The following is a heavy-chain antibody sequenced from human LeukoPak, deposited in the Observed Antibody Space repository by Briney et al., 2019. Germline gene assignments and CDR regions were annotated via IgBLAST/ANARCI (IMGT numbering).Heavy chain of an antibody. CDR1: GESFSGYY. CDR2: INHSGST. D-gene: IGHD2-2*01. CDR3: ARGPYCSSTSCYNWFDP. V-gene: IGHV4-34*01. Sequence: PSETLSLTCAVYGESFSGYYWSWIHQPPGKGLEWIGEINHSGSTNYNPSLKSRVTISVDTSKNQFSLKLSSVTAADTAVYYCARGPYCSSTSCYNWFDPWGQGTLVTVSS. J-gene: IGHJ5*02.